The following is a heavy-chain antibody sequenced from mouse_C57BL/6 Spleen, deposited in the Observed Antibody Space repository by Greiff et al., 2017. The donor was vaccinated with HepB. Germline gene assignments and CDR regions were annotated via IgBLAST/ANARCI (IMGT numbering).Heavy chain of an antibody. J-gene: IGHJ4*01. CDR2: ISDGGSYT. V-gene: IGHV5-4*01. Sequence: EVQVVESGGGLVKPGGSLKLSCAASGFTFSSYAMSWVRQTPEKRLEWVATISDGGSYTYYPDNVKGRFTISRDNAKNNLYLHMSHLKSEDTAMYYCARGDGYPSIAMDYGGQGTSVTVAS. D-gene: IGHD2-3*01. CDR1: GFTFSSYA. CDR3: ARGDGYPSIAMDY.